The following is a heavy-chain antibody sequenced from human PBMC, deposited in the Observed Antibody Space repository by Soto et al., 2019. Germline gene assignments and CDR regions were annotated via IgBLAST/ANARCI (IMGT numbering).Heavy chain of an antibody. CDR1: GYTFNTSG. Sequence: ASVKVSCKASGYTFNTSGISWVRQAPGQGLEWMGWISTFNGETRYAQKFQARVTVTTDTSTTTGYMELRSLRSDDTAVYYCALDVEGGCCSSWFDPWGQGTLVTVSS. J-gene: IGHJ5*02. V-gene: IGHV1-18*01. CDR3: ALDVEGGCCSSWFDP. CDR2: ISTFNGET. D-gene: IGHD2-15*01.